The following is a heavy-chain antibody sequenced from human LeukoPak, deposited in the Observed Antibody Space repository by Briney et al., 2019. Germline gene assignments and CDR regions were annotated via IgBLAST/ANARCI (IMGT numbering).Heavy chain of an antibody. J-gene: IGHJ4*02. CDR2: INHSGST. D-gene: IGHD6-19*01. CDR3: ARGVAVAGTGTYYFDY. V-gene: IGHV4-34*01. Sequence: SEALSLTCAVYGGSFSGYYWSWIRQPPGKGLEWIGEINHSGSTNYNPSLKSRVTISVDTSKNQFSLKLSSVTAADTAVYYCARGVAVAGTGTYYFDYWGQGTLVTVSS. CDR1: GGSFSGYY.